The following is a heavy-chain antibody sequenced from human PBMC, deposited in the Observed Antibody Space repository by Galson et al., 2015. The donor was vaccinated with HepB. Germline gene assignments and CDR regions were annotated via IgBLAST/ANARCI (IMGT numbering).Heavy chain of an antibody. CDR3: ARDLGFGLDY. Sequence: SLRLSCAASGFTFSSYGMYWVRQAPGKGLEWVAVIWYDGSNEYYRDSVRGRFTVSRDNSRNTLYLQMSSLRAEDTAVYYCARDLGFGLDYWGQGTLVTVSS. CDR1: GFTFSSYG. V-gene: IGHV3-33*01. D-gene: IGHD3-16*01. CDR2: IWYDGSNE. J-gene: IGHJ4*02.